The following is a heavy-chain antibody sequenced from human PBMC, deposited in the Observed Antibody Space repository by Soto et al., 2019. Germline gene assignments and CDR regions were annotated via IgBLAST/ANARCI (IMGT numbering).Heavy chain of an antibody. Sequence: QLQLQESGSGLVKPSQTLSLTCAVSGGSISSGGNSWTCIRQPPGKGLEWIGYINYSGSTYYNPSLKSRVTISVDSFNQFSLELSSVTAADTAVYYCARRLLPEGFDHWGQGTLVTVSS. V-gene: IGHV4-30-2*01. CDR1: GGSISSGGNS. J-gene: IGHJ4*02. D-gene: IGHD2-21*02. CDR3: ARRLLPEGFDH. CDR2: INYSGST.